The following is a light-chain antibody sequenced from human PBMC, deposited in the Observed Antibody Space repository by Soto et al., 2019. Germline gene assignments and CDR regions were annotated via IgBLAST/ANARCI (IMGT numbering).Light chain of an antibody. CDR1: QRIDRSY. CDR3: HHYGNSAVYT. J-gene: IGKJ2*01. CDR2: GAS. V-gene: IGKV3-20*01. Sequence: VLTQSPVSLSLSPGDRATLSCRASQRIDRSYLAWYQQRPGQAPRLLIYGASNRATGIPDRFSGSGSGTDFTLTITGLEPADFAVYYCHHYGNSAVYTFGQGARLEIK.